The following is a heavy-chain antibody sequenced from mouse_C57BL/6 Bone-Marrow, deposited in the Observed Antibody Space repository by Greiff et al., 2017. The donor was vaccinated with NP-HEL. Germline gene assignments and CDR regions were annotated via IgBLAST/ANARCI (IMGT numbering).Heavy chain of an antibody. CDR2: IYPGDGDT. V-gene: IGHV1-82*01. D-gene: IGHD1-1*01. Sequence: QVQLQQSGPELVKPGASVKISCKASGYAFSSSWMNWVKQRPGKGLEWIGRIYPGDGDTNYNGKFKGKATLTADKSSSTAYMQLSSLTSEDSADYFCVTTVVATRAMDYWGQGTSVTVSS. CDR1: GYAFSSSW. J-gene: IGHJ4*01. CDR3: VTTVVATRAMDY.